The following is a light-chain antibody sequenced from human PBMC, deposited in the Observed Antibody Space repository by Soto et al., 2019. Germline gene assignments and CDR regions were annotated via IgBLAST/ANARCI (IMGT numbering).Light chain of an antibody. Sequence: DIQMTQSPSSLSASVGDRVTITCRASQSISSYLNWYQQKPGKAPKLLIYAASSLHSGVPSRFSGSGSGTEFTLTITSLQPDDFATYYCQQSYSGPLTFGGGTKVDIK. J-gene: IGKJ4*01. CDR3: QQSYSGPLT. CDR2: AAS. CDR1: QSISSY. V-gene: IGKV1-39*01.